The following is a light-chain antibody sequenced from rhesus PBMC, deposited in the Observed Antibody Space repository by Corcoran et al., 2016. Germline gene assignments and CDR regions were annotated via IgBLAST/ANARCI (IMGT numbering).Light chain of an antibody. CDR3: QLTYNLPT. CDR2: GAS. CDR1: QSVGNH. V-gene: IGKV3-24*04. J-gene: IGKJ1*01. Sequence: ETVVTQSPATLSLSPGERGTLSCRASQSVGNHLAWYQQKRGQAPRLLNYGASNRATGIPDRFSGSGSGTDFTLTMSSLEPEDVGFYYCQLTYNLPTFGQGTKVEIK.